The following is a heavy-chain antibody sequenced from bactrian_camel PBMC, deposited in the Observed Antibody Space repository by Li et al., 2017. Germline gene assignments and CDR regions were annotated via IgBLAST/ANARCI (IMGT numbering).Heavy chain of an antibody. CDR2: IVGGST. J-gene: IGHJ4*01. CDR3: VRDCSGGYCWDY. D-gene: IGHD2*01. Sequence: QVQLVESGGGSVQAGGSLRLTCAASGATASSYCMVWFRQAPGKGREGVARIVGGSTSYADSVKGRFTISQDLAKKTMYLQMNSLKPEDTFVYYCVRDCSGGYCWDYWGQGTQVTVS. CDR1: GATASSYC. V-gene: IGHV3S1*01.